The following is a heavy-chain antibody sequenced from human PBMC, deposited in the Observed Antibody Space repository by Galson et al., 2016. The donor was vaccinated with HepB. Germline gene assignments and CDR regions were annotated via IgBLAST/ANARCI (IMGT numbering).Heavy chain of an antibody. CDR3: STVSTGSSDT. CDR2: VRSKSYGETT. D-gene: IGHD1-14*01. CDR1: GFTFGDSA. J-gene: IGHJ5*02. Sequence: SLRLSCAASGFTFGDSAMSWFRQAPGKGLEWVGFVRSKSYGETTEYAASVKGRFTISRDDSQSMAYLQMNTLKTEDTAVYYCSTVSTGSSDTWGQGTLVTVSS. V-gene: IGHV3-49*03.